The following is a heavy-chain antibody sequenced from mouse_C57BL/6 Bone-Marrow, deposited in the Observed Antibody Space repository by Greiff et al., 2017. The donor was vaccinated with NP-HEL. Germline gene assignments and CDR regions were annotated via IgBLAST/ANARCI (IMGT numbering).Heavy chain of an antibody. Sequence: EVQLQESGAELVRPGASVKLSCTASGFNIKDDNMHWVKQRPEQGLEWIGWIDPENGDTEYASKFQGKATITADTSSNTAYLQLSSLTSEDTAVYYCTTPYDYPAYWGQGTLVTVSA. J-gene: IGHJ3*01. CDR3: TTPYDYPAY. V-gene: IGHV14-4*01. D-gene: IGHD2-4*01. CDR1: GFNIKDDN. CDR2: IDPENGDT.